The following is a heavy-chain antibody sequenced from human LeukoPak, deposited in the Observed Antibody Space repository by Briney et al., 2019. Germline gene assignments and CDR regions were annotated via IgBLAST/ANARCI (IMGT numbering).Heavy chain of an antibody. D-gene: IGHD4-17*01. Sequence: ASVKVSCKPSGYTFTRYGINWVRQAPGQGLEWMGWISVYNGNTNYAQKFQGRVTLTTDTSTSTAYMELRSLRSDDTAVYYCARIYNDYVTPAGGFDYWGQGTLVTVSS. CDR3: ARIYNDYVTPAGGFDY. CDR2: ISVYNGNT. J-gene: IGHJ4*02. V-gene: IGHV1-18*01. CDR1: GYTFTRYG.